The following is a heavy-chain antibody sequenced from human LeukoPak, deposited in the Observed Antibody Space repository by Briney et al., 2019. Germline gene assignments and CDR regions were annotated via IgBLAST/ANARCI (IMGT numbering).Heavy chain of an antibody. CDR1: GGTFSSYA. V-gene: IGHV1-69*05. CDR2: IIPIFGTA. Sequence: GASVKVSCKASGGTFSSYAISWVRQAPGQGLEWMGGIIPIFGTANYAQKFQGRVTITTDESTSTAYMELSSLRSEDTAVYYCARGGYGDYVFDYWGQGTLSPSPQ. J-gene: IGHJ4*02. D-gene: IGHD4-17*01. CDR3: ARGGYGDYVFDY.